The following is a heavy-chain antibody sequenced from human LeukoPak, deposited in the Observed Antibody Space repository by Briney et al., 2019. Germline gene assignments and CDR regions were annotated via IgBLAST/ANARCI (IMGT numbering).Heavy chain of an antibody. D-gene: IGHD5-18*01. J-gene: IGHJ4*02. CDR2: IYSGGST. V-gene: IGHV3-53*01. CDR3: ARGGSDTAMAHDY. Sequence: GGSLRLSCTAAGFTVSNNYVSWARQAPGKGLEWVSVIYSGGSTEYIGSVKGRFTISRDDAKNTLYLQVNSLRAEDTAVYFCARGGSDTAMAHDYWGQGPLVTVSS. CDR1: GFTVSNNY.